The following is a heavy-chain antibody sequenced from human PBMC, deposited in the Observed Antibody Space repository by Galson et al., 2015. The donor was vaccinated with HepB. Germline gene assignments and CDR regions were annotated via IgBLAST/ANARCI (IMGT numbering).Heavy chain of an antibody. CDR2: ISSNSGIL. J-gene: IGHJ4*02. CDR1: GFTFSSYT. CDR3: VRGYEIGQGGIFVY. Sequence: SLRLSCAASGFTFSSYTMNWVRQAPGKGLDWISYISSNSGILYYADSVKGRFTVSRDNAKNVLYLQMSSLRGEDTAVYYCVRGYEIGQGGIFVYWGQGTLVTVSS. V-gene: IGHV3-48*04. D-gene: IGHD3-3*01.